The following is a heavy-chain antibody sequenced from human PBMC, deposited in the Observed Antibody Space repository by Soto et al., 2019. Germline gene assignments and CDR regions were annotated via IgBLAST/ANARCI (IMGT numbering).Heavy chain of an antibody. V-gene: IGHV4-59*01. J-gene: IGHJ6*02. CDR3: ARDLWGYCGADCYPLDV. D-gene: IGHD2-21*02. CDR1: GVSISSYY. CDR2: MYNNGST. Sequence: QVRLQESGPGLVKPSETLSLTCTVSGVSISSYYWSWIRQPPGKGLEWLGYMYNNGSTIYNPSLKSRVTLSVDTSKNQFSLKLNSVTAADTAVYYCARDLWGYCGADCYPLDVWGQGTTVTVSS.